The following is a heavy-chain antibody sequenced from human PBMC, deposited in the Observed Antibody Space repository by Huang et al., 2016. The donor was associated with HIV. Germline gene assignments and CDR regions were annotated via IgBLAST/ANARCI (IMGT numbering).Heavy chain of an antibody. CDR3: ARAPHYGSGSYYY. V-gene: IGHV4-34*01. J-gene: IGHJ4*02. Sequence: QVQLHQWGAGLLKPSETLSLTCAVYGGSFSGSYWSWIRQPPGKGLEWIVEITHSGSTNYNPSLKSRVTISEETSKNQFSLKLSSVTAADTTVYYCARAPHYGSGSYYYWGRGTLVTVSS. D-gene: IGHD3-10*01. CDR2: ITHSGST. CDR1: GGSFSGSY.